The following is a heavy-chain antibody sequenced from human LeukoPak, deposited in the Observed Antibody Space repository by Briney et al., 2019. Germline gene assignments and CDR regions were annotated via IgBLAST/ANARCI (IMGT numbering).Heavy chain of an antibody. CDR2: INPDTGDP. Sequence: ASVKVSCKASGYIFSGYYMHWVRQAPGQGLEWVGRINPDTGDPNYARKFRGWVTITTDTSISSGYMELSRLKSDDTAVYYCVTGDCFDYWGQGTLVIVSS. CDR1: GYIFSGYY. V-gene: IGHV1-2*04. J-gene: IGHJ4*02. CDR3: VTGDCFDY.